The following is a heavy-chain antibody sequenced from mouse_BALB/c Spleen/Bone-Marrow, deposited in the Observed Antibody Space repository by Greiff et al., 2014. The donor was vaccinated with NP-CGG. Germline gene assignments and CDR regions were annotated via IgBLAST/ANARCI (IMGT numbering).Heavy chain of an antibody. CDR2: IWGDGST. J-gene: IGHJ2*01. Sequence: VQLVESGPGLVAPSQSLSITCTVSGFSLTDYGVNWVRQPPGKNLEWLGMIWGDGSTDYNSALKSRLSISKDNSQSQVFLNMNSLETDATARYYCARDLYYYGFDYWGQGTTLTVSS. D-gene: IGHD1-1*01. CDR1: GFSLTDYG. V-gene: IGHV2-6-7*01. CDR3: ARDLYYYGFDY.